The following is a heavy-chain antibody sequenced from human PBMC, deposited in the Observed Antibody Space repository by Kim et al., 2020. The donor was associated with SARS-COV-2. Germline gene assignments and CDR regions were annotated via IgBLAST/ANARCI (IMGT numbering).Heavy chain of an antibody. V-gene: IGHV3-33*01. CDR2: IWSDGSNK. CDR1: GFTLSYYG. Sequence: GGSLRLSCAASGFTLSYYGMHWVRQAPGKGLEWVATIWSDGSNKYYVDSVEGRFAISRDTSKSTVFLQMNSLRAEDTAVYYCARDADTTGTYWYFDLWGRGPLVTVSS. J-gene: IGHJ2*01. CDR3: ARDADTTGTYWYFDL. D-gene: IGHD1-1*01.